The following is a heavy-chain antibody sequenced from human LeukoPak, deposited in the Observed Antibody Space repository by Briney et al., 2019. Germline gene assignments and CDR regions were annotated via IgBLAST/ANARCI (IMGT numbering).Heavy chain of an antibody. CDR1: GYTFTSYG. CDR2: ISAYNGNT. CDR3: ARDRGNKWLFDAFDI. J-gene: IGHJ3*02. D-gene: IGHD3-22*01. Sequence: ASVKVSCKASGYTFTSYGISWVRQAPGQGLEWMGWISAYNGNTNYAQKLQGRVTMTTDTSTSTAYMGLRSLRSDDTAVYYCARDRGNKWLFDAFDIWGQGTMVTVSS. V-gene: IGHV1-18*01.